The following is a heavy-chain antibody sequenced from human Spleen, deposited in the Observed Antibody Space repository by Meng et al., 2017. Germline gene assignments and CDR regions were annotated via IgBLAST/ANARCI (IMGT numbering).Heavy chain of an antibody. CDR3: VARDLLTTSVDY. D-gene: IGHD3-10*01. CDR1: GDSISRYY. CDR2: MYTSGNT. J-gene: IGHJ4*02. Sequence: SETLSLTCTLSGDSISRYYWTWIRQPAGKRLEWIGRMYTSGNTKYNPSLKSRVTMSADTSKNQVSLKVTSVTAADTATYYCVARDLLTTSVDYWGQGTLGTVSS. V-gene: IGHV4-4*07.